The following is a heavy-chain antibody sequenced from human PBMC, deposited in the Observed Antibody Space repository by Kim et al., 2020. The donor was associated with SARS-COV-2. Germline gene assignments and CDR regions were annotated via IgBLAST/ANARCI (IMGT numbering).Heavy chain of an antibody. V-gene: IGHV4-39*02. CDR3: ARDTSGFYFHFDF. D-gene: IGHD3-22*01. CDR2: IYHIGNT. Sequence: SETLSLTCSISGDSITAVNHYWAWIRQPPGKGLEWIGSIYHIGNTYYNPSLKSRLTMSVDPSKNQFSLELTSVTAADTAVYYCARDTSGFYFHFDFWGRG. J-gene: IGHJ4*02. CDR1: GDSITAVNHY.